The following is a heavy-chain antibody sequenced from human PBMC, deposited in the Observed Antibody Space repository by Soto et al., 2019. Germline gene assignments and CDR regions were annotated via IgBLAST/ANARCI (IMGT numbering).Heavy chain of an antibody. CDR1: GFTFSSYA. CDR2: ISGSGGST. D-gene: IGHD3-10*01. CDR3: AKDPPSYGSPNFDY. V-gene: IGHV3-23*01. Sequence: GESLKISCAASGFTFSSYAMSWVRQAPGKGLEWVSAISGSGGSTYYADSVKGRFTISRDNSKNTLYLQMNSLRAEDTAVYYCAKDPPSYGSPNFDYWGQGTLVTVSS. J-gene: IGHJ4*02.